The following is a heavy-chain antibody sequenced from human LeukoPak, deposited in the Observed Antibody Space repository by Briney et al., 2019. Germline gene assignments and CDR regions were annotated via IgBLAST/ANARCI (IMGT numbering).Heavy chain of an antibody. CDR1: GFTFSDYY. J-gene: IGHJ4*02. CDR3: ARVRGSYSEDY. D-gene: IGHD1-26*01. V-gene: IGHV3-11*01. Sequence: PGGSLRLSCAASGFTFSDYYMSWFRQAPGKGLEWVSHISNTGTTIHYADSVKGRFTMSRDNAKNSLYLQMNSLRAGDTAVYYCARVRGSYSEDYWGQGTLVIVSS. CDR2: ISNTGTTI.